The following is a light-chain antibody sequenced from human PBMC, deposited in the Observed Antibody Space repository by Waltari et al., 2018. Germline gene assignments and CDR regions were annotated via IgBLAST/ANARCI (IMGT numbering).Light chain of an antibody. CDR3: SSYAGNNILV. Sequence: QSALTKPPSASVSPGQSVTISCTGTGSDVAGYKTVSWYQQHPGKVPKLMIDEESKRPSGVLESFSASKCGNATPLTVAGLQVEDEADYSCSSYAGNNILVFCGGTNLSVL. CDR2: EES. CDR1: GSDVAGYKT. J-gene: IGLJ2*01. V-gene: IGLV2-8*01.